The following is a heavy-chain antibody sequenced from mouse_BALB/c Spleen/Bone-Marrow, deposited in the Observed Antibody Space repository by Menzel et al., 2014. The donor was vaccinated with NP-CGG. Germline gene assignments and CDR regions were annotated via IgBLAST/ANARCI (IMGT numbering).Heavy chain of an antibody. CDR1: GYTFTSYV. V-gene: IGHV1-14*01. Sequence: QLKQSGPELVKPGASVKMSCKASGYTFTSYVMHWVKQKPGQGLEWIGYINPYNDGTKYNEKFKGKATLTSDKSSSTAYMELSSLTSEDSAVYYCAREAAYYGNYGDDYWGQGTTLTVSS. CDR3: AREAAYYGNYGDDY. J-gene: IGHJ2*01. CDR2: INPYNDGT. D-gene: IGHD2-10*01.